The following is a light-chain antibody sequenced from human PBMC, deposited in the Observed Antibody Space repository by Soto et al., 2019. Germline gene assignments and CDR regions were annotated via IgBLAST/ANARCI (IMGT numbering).Light chain of an antibody. V-gene: IGLV1-40*01. CDR1: SSNIGTGYD. Sequence: QSVLTQPPSVSGAPGQRVTISCTGSSSNIGTGYDVHWYQHLPGTAPKLLIYGSINRPSGVPDRFSCSKSGTSASLAITGLQAEDEADYYCQSYASSLSGFYFFGTGTKLTVL. CDR3: QSYASSLSGFYF. CDR2: GSI. J-gene: IGLJ1*01.